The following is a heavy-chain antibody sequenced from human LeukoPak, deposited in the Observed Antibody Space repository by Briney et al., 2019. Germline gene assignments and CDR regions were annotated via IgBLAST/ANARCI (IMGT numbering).Heavy chain of an antibody. CDR1: GFTVSSNS. J-gene: IGHJ3*02. CDR3: ARVVDTPMVLYGAFDI. CDR2: IYSDNT. Sequence: GGSLRLSCTVSGFTVSSNSMSWVRQAPGKGLEWVSFIYSDNTHYSDSVKGRFTISRDNAKNSLYLQMNSLRAEDTAVYYCARVVDTPMVLYGAFDIWGQGTMVTVSS. D-gene: IGHD5-18*01. V-gene: IGHV3-53*01.